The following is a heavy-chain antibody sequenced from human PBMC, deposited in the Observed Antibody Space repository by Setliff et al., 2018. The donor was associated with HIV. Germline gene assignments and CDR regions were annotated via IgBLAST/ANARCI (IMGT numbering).Heavy chain of an antibody. J-gene: IGHJ4*02. V-gene: IGHV4-61*01. CDR1: GGSVSSVNYY. D-gene: IGHD6-19*01. Sequence: PSETLSLTCSVSGGSVSSVNYYWSWIRQPPGKGLEWIGYIHYTGSTTYNPSLKSRVTISVDTSKNQFSLELSSVTAADTAVYYCARVHASGWNYFDYWGQGTLVTVSS. CDR2: IHYTGST. CDR3: ARVHASGWNYFDY.